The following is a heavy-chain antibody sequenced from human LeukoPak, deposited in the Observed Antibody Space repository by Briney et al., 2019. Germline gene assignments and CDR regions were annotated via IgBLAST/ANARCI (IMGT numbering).Heavy chain of an antibody. CDR2: ISWNSGSI. CDR1: GFTFDDYA. CDR3: AKGYCSSTSCYPNAFDI. Sequence: PGRSLRLSCAASGFTFDDYAMRWVRQAPGKGLEWVLGISWNSGSIGYADSVRGRFTISRDNAKNSLYLQMNSLRAEDMALYYCAKGYCSSTSCYPNAFDIWGRGTMVTVSS. J-gene: IGHJ3*02. D-gene: IGHD2-2*01. V-gene: IGHV3-9*03.